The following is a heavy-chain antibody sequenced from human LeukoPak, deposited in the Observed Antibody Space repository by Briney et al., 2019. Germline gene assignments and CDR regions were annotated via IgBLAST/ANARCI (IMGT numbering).Heavy chain of an antibody. CDR3: ARHASGSSGLDDAFDI. CDR2: IYYNGST. CDR1: GGSISTSSYY. V-gene: IGHV4-39*01. J-gene: IGHJ3*02. Sequence: SETLSLTCTVSGGSISTSSYYWGWIRQPPGKGLQWIGSIYYNGSTYYNPSLKSRVIISIDTSKNQFSLKLSSVTAADTAVYYCARHASGSSGLDDAFDIWGQGTMVTVSS. D-gene: IGHD6-19*01.